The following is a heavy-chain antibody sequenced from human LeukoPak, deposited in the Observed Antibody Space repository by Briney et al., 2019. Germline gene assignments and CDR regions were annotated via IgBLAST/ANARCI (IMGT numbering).Heavy chain of an antibody. CDR3: ARVGSDSSGYYYILFDAFDI. D-gene: IGHD3-22*01. CDR1: GYSISSGYY. CDR2: IYHSGST. Sequence: SETLSLTCTVSGYSISSGYYWGWIRQPPGKGLEWIGSIYHSGSTYYNPSLKSRVTISVDTSKNQSSLKLSSVTAADTAVYYCARVGSDSSGYYYILFDAFDIWGQGTMVTVSS. J-gene: IGHJ3*02. V-gene: IGHV4-38-2*02.